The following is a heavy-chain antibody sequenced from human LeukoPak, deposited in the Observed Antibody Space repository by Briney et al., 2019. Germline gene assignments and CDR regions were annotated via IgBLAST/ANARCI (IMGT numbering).Heavy chain of an antibody. D-gene: IGHD5-12*01. V-gene: IGHV3-23*01. J-gene: IGHJ4*02. Sequence: GGSLRLSCAASGFTFSSYAMNWVRQAPGKGLEWVSGVSGSGGSTYYADSVKGRFTISRDNSKNTLYLQMNSLRAEDTAVYYCAKARNGYNPIDYWGQGTLVTASS. CDR1: GFTFSSYA. CDR3: AKARNGYNPIDY. CDR2: VSGSGGST.